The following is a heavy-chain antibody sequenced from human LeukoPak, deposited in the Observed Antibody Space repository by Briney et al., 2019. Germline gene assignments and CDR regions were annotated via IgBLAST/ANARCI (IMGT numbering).Heavy chain of an antibody. D-gene: IGHD6-13*01. CDR2: ISYDGSNK. V-gene: IGHV3-30-3*02. Sequence: GGSLRLSCTASGFPFSSYAMHWVRQAPGKGLEWEALISYDGSNKYYADSVKGRFTISRDSSKNTLYLQMDSLRTEDTALYYCAKQQQLVQIDYWGQGTLVTVSS. CDR1: GFPFSSYA. J-gene: IGHJ4*02. CDR3: AKQQQLVQIDY.